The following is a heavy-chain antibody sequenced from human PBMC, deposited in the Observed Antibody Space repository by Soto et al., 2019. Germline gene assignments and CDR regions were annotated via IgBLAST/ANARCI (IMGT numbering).Heavy chain of an antibody. CDR3: AKDQGVIAVAGTLDY. J-gene: IGHJ4*02. V-gene: IGHV3-30*18. Sequence: QVQLVESGGGVVQPGRSLRLSCAASGFTFSSYGMHWVRQAPGKGLEWVAVISYDGSNKYYADSVKGRFTISRDNSKNTPYLQMNSLRAEDTAVYYCAKDQGVIAVAGTLDYWGQGTLVTVSS. D-gene: IGHD6-19*01. CDR1: GFTFSSYG. CDR2: ISYDGSNK.